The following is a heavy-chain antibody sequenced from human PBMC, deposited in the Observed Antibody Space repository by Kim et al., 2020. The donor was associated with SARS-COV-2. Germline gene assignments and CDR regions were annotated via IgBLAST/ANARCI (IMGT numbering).Heavy chain of an antibody. CDR2: IWYDGSNK. CDR3: ARGRYSSSWRGYFDL. Sequence: GGSLRLSCAASGFTFSSYGMHWVRQAPGKGLEWVAVIWYDGSNKYYADSVKGRFTISRDNSKNTLYQQMNSLRAEDTAVYYCARGRYSSSWRGYFDLWGRGTLVTVSS. D-gene: IGHD6-13*01. V-gene: IGHV3-33*01. J-gene: IGHJ2*01. CDR1: GFTFSSYG.